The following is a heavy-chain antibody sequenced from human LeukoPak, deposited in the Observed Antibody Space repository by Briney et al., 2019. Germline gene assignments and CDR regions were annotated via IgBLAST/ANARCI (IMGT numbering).Heavy chain of an antibody. V-gene: IGHV3-64*01. CDR1: GFTFSSYA. Sequence: PGGSLRLSCAASGFTFSSYAMHWVRQAPGKGLEYASSISSNGGSTYYANSVKGRFTISRDNSKSTLYLQMGSLRAEDMAVYYCARALHKAYSSSGFSYYYYGMDVWGQGTTVTVSS. CDR2: ISSNGGST. CDR3: ARALHKAYSSSGFSYYYYGMDV. D-gene: IGHD6-13*01. J-gene: IGHJ6*02.